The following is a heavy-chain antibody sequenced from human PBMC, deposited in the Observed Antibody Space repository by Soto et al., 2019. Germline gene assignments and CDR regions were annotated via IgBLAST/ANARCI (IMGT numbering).Heavy chain of an antibody. V-gene: IGHV3-30*18. Sequence: QVQLVESGGGVVQPGRSLRLSCAASGFIFSNHDMHWVRQAPGKGLEWVAVISYDGSNKKHADSAKGRFTISRDNSKNMLYLQMDSLSAEDTAVYYCAKSVGGSFSDYWGQGTLATVSS. CDR2: ISYDGSNK. D-gene: IGHD1-26*01. CDR1: GFIFSNHD. CDR3: AKSVGGSFSDY. J-gene: IGHJ4*02.